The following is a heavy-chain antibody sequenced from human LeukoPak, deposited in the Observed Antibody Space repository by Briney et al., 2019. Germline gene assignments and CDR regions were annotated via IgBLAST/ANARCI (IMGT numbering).Heavy chain of an antibody. CDR3: ARLGWDITGPVDI. D-gene: IGHD1-20*01. J-gene: IGHJ3*02. CDR1: GGSISSYY. CDR2: IYYSGGT. Sequence: PSETLSLTCTVSGGSISSYYWGWIRQPPGKGLEWIGSIYYSGGTYYNPSLKSRVTISVDTSKNQFSLKLSSVTAADTAVYYCARLGWDITGPVDIWGQGTMVTVSS. V-gene: IGHV4-39*01.